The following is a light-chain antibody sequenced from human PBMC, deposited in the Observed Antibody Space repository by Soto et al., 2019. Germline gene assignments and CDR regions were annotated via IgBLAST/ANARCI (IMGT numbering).Light chain of an antibody. CDR2: DAS. CDR1: QSVRSN. J-gene: IGKJ5*01. V-gene: IGKV3-20*01. Sequence: EIVMTQSPSTLSVSPGERATLSCRASQSVRSNLAWYQQKPGQAPRLLLYDASNRATGIPARFSGSGSGTDFTLTISRLEPEDYAVYYCQQYGTSPLITFGQGTRLEIK. CDR3: QQYGTSPLIT.